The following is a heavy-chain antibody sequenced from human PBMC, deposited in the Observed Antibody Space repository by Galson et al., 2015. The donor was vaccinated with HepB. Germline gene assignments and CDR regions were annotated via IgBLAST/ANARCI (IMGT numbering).Heavy chain of an antibody. J-gene: IGHJ6*02. Sequence: SLRLSCAASGFTFSSHWMHWVRQVPGKGLVWVSRISGDGSRTNYADSVKGRFTISRDNSKNTVYLQMTSLRAGDTAVYYCARDNRGWHDAPNYSAMDVWGQGATVTVSS. CDR1: GFTFSSHW. V-gene: IGHV3-74*01. CDR3: ARDNRGWHDAPNYSAMDV. D-gene: IGHD6-19*01. CDR2: ISGDGSRT.